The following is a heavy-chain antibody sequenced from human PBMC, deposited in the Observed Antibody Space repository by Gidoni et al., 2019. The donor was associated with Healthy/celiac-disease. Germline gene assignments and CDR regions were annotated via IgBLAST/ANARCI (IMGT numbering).Heavy chain of an antibody. D-gene: IGHD3-22*01. J-gene: IGHJ5*02. CDR1: GYSFTSYW. V-gene: IGHV5-51*01. CDR3: ARAYYYDSSGYRWFDP. Sequence: EVQLVQSGAEVKKPGESLKISCTGFGYSFTSYWIGWVRQMPGKGLEWMGIIYPGDSDTRYSPSFQGQVTISADKSISTAYLQWSSLKASDTAMYYCARAYYYDSSGYRWFDPWGQGTLVTVSS. CDR2: IYPGDSDT.